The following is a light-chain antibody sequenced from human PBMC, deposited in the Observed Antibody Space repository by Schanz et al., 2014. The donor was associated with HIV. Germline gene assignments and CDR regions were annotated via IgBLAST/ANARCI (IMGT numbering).Light chain of an antibody. V-gene: IGLV1-47*01. CDR2: RNN. J-gene: IGLJ2*01. CDR1: SSNIGSNY. Sequence: QSVLTQPPSASGTPGQRVTISCSGSSSNIGSNYVYWYQQLPGTAPKLLIYRNNQRPSGVPDRFSGSKSGTSASLAISGLRSEDEADYYCQSYDDSLRAVVFGGGTQLTVL. CDR3: QSYDDSLRAVV.